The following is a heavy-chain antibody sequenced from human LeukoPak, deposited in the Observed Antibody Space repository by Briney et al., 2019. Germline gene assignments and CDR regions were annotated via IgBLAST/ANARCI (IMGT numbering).Heavy chain of an antibody. CDR3: ARGVREVPYYFDY. J-gene: IGHJ4*02. Sequence: KPGGSLRLSCAASGXTFSDYYMSWIRQAPGKGLEWVSHINSGGTFTNYADSVKGRFTISRDNAKNSLLLQMNSLRAEDTAVYYCARGVREVPYYFDYWGQGTLVTVSS. V-gene: IGHV3-11*05. CDR1: GXTFSDYY. D-gene: IGHD3-10*01. CDR2: INSGGTFT.